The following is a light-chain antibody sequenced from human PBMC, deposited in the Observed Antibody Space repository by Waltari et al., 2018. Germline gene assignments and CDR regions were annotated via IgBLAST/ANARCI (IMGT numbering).Light chain of an antibody. J-gene: IGLJ1*01. V-gene: IGLV2-14*01. CDR1: SHDVGGYGY. Sequence: QSALTQPASVSGSPGQSITISCPGTSHDVGGYGYVSWYQQYPGKAPKLIIYEVSYRPSGISTRFSGSKSGNTASLTISGLQAEDEADYYCSSHTATVPHVFGTGTRVTVV. CDR3: SSHTATVPHV. CDR2: EVS.